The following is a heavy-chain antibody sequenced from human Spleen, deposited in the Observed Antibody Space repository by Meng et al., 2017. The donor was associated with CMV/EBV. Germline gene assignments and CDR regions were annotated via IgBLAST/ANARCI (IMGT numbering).Heavy chain of an antibody. Sequence: GESLKISCVAFGFTFRTYAMTWVRQAPGKGLEWVSVIYSGDIRTLHADSVKGRFTISRKDSKNTLYLQMNSLTAEDTAVYYCAKGSYSDPWGQGTLVTVSS. J-gene: IGHJ5*02. V-gene: IGHV3-23*03. D-gene: IGHD3-10*01. CDR2: IYSGDIRT. CDR3: AKGSYSDP. CDR1: GFTFRTYA.